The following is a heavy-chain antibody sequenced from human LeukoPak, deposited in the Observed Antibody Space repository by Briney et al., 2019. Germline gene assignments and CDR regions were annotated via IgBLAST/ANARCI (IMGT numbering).Heavy chain of an antibody. CDR2: ISYDGSNK. CDR1: GFTFSSYG. CDR3: ALPGG. Sequence: PGRSLRLSCAASGFTFSSYGMHWVRQAPGKGLEWVAVISYDGSNKYYADSVKGRFTISRDNSKNTPYLQMNSLRAEDTAVYYCALPGGWGQGTLVTVSS. J-gene: IGHJ4*02. V-gene: IGHV3-30*03. D-gene: IGHD3-16*01.